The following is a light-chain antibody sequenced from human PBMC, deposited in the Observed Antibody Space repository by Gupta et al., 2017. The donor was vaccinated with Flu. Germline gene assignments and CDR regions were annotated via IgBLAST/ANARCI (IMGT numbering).Light chain of an antibody. V-gene: IGLV2-8*01. CDR2: EVT. J-gene: IGLJ1*01. Sequence: QSALTQPPSASGSPGQSVAISCTGTSSDVGAYNYVSWYQQHPGKAPKLMIYEVTKRPSGVPDRFSGSKSGNTASLTVSGLQAEDEADDYCSSYAGSNNFVFGTGTNVTVL. CDR3: SSYAGSNNFV. CDR1: SSDVGAYNY.